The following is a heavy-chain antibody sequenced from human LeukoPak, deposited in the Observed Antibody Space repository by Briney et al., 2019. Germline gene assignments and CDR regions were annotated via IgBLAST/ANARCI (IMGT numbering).Heavy chain of an antibody. CDR2: IYYSGST. CDR3: ATKRATKLESLPGRALYYYYYYMDV. Sequence: PSETLSLTCTVSGGSISSYYWSWIRQPPGKGLEWIGYIYYSGSTNYNPSLKSRVTISVDTSKNQFSLKLSSVTAADTAVYYCATKRATKLESLPGRALYYYYYYMDVWGKGTTVTVPS. J-gene: IGHJ6*03. CDR1: GGSISSYY. D-gene: IGHD1-1*01. V-gene: IGHV4-59*08.